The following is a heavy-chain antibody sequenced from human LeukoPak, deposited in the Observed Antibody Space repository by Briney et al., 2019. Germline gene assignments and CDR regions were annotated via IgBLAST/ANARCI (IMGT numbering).Heavy chain of an antibody. CDR2: ISYDGSNK. Sequence: PGGSLRLSCAASGFTFSSYAMHWVRQAPGKGLEWVAVISYDGSNKYYADSVKGRFTISRDNSKNTLYLQMNSLRAEDTAVYYCARGARGSIAVAWDYFDYWGQGTLVTVSS. D-gene: IGHD6-19*01. CDR1: GFTFSSYA. CDR3: ARGARGSIAVAWDYFDY. V-gene: IGHV3-30-3*01. J-gene: IGHJ4*02.